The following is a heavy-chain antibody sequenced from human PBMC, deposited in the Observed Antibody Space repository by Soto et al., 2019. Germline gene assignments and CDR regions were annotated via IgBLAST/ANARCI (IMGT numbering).Heavy chain of an antibody. CDR2: ISYNGSNK. D-gene: IGHD3-10*01. CDR3: ARDGAPYGSGSFYNWFDP. V-gene: IGHV3-30-3*01. J-gene: IGHJ5*02. CDR1: GFTFSSYA. Sequence: GSLRLSCAASGFTFSSYAMHWVRQAPGKGLEWVAVISYNGSNKYYADSVKGRFTISRDNSKNTLYLQMNSLRAEDTAVYYCARDGAPYGSGSFYNWFDPWGQGTLVTVSS.